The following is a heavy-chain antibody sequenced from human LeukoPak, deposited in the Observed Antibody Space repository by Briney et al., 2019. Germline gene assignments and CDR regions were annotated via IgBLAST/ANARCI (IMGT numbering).Heavy chain of an antibody. V-gene: IGHV1-2*02. D-gene: IGHD6-19*01. CDR1: GYTFTGYY. CDR3: ASRYSSGSYFDY. CDR2: INPNSGGT. J-gene: IGHJ4*02. Sequence: ASVKVACKASGYTFTGYYMHWVRQAPGQGLDWMGWINPNSGGTNYAQKFQGRVTMTRDTSISTAYMELSRLRSDDTAVYYCASRYSSGSYFDYWGQGTLVTVSS.